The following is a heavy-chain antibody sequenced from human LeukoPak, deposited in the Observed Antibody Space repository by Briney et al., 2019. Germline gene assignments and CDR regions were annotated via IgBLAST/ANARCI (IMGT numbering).Heavy chain of an antibody. J-gene: IGHJ4*02. D-gene: IGHD6-19*01. CDR2: IRYDGSNK. CDR1: GFTFSSYG. Sequence: GGSLRLSCAASGFTFSSYGMHWVRQAPGKGLEWVAFIRYDGSNKYYTDSVKGRFTISRDNSKNTLYLQMNSLRAEDTAVYYCARDPATYSSGRWGGFDYWAREPWSPSPQ. CDR3: ARDPATYSSGRWGGFDY. V-gene: IGHV3-30*02.